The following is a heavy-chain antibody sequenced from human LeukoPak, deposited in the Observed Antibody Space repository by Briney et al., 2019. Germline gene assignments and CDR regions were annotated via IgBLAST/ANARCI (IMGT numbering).Heavy chain of an antibody. J-gene: IGHJ5*01. D-gene: IGHD5-12*01. CDR2: ISSSSSYI. CDR3: AKGAGNSGLNWFDS. CDR1: GFTFSSYS. Sequence: PGGSLRLSCAASGFTFSSYSMNWVRQAPGKGLEWVSSISSSSSYIYYADSVKGRFTISRDNSKNTVYLQINTLRAEDTAEYYCAKGAGNSGLNWFDSWGQGTLVTVSS. V-gene: IGHV3-21*04.